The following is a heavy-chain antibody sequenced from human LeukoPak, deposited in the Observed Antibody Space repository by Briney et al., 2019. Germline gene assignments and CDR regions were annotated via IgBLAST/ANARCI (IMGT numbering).Heavy chain of an antibody. J-gene: IGHJ4*02. CDR1: GFTFSDYS. CDR3: ARDYYYGLYY. D-gene: IGHD3-10*01. CDR2: ISSSSGSI. V-gene: IGHV3-48*02. Sequence: GGSLRLSCAASGFTFSDYSMNWVRQAPGKGLEWVSYISSSSGSIHYADSVKGRFTISRDNAKKSLYLQMSSLRDEDTAVYYCARDYYYGLYYWGQGTLVTVSS.